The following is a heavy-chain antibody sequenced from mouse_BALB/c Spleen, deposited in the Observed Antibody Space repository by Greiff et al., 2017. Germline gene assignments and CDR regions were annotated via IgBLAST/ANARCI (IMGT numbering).Heavy chain of an antibody. J-gene: IGHJ1*01. CDR1: GFSLSSYG. CDR2: IWAGGST. CDR3: ARGGYGSSYWYFDV. V-gene: IGHV2-9*02. D-gene: IGHD1-1*01. Sequence: VKLLESGPGLVAPSQSLSITCTVSGFSLSSYGVHWVRQPPGKGLEWLGVIWAGGSTNYNSALMSRLSLSKDNSKSHVFLKMNSLRTDDTATYYCARGGYGSSYWYFDVWGAGTTVTVSS.